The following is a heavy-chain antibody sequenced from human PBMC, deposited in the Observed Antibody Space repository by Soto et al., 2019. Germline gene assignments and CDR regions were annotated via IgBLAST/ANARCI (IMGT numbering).Heavy chain of an antibody. Sequence: ASVKVSCKASGYTFTSYDINWVRQATGQGLEWMGWMNPNSGNTGYAQKFQGRVTMTRNTSISTAYMELSSLRSEDTAVYYCATLELERRAFDIWGQGTTVTVSS. CDR1: GYTFTSYD. D-gene: IGHD1-1*01. CDR3: ATLELERRAFDI. J-gene: IGHJ3*02. V-gene: IGHV1-8*01. CDR2: MNPNSGNT.